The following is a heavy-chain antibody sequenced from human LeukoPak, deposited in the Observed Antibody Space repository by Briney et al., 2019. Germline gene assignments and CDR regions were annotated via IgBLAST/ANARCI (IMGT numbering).Heavy chain of an antibody. D-gene: IGHD3-3*01. J-gene: IGHJ4*02. V-gene: IGHV3-23*01. CDR3: EGDFWSGYQFDY. CDR2: ISGSGGST. CDR1: GFTFSSYA. Sequence: PGGPLRLSCAASGFTFSSYAMSWVRQAPGKGLEWVSAISGSGGSTYYADSVKGRFTISRDNSKNTLYLQMNSLRAEDTAVYYCEGDFWSGYQFDYWGQGTLVTVSS.